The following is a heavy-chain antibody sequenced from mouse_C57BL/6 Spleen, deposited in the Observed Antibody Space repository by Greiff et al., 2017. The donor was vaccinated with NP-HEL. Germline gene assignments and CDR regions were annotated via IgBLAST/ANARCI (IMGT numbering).Heavy chain of an antibody. D-gene: IGHD2-3*01. Sequence: QVQLKESGAELVRPGTSVKVSCKASGYAFTNYLIEWVKQRPGQGLEWIGVINPGSGGTNYNEKFKGKATLTADKSSSTAYMQLSSLTSEDSAVYFCARSGDGYYAWYFDVWGTGTTVTVSS. CDR3: ARSGDGYYAWYFDV. V-gene: IGHV1-54*01. CDR2: INPGSGGT. J-gene: IGHJ1*03. CDR1: GYAFTNYL.